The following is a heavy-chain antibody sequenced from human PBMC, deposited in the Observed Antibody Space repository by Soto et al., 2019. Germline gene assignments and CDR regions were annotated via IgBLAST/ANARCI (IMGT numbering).Heavy chain of an antibody. CDR2: ISYDGSNK. CDR1: GFTFSSYG. CDR3: AKDRGLAARSDY. D-gene: IGHD3-10*01. Sequence: QVQLVESGGGVVQPGRSLRLSCAASGFTFSSYGMHWVRQAPGKGLEWVAVISYDGSNKYYADSVKGRFTISRDNSKNTLYLQMNSLRAEDTAVYYCAKDRGLAARSDYWGQGTLVTVSS. J-gene: IGHJ4*02. V-gene: IGHV3-30*18.